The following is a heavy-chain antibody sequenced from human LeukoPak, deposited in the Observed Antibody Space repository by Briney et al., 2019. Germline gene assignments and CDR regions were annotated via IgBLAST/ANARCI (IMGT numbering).Heavy chain of an antibody. CDR3: ARDSPGSLVGGYGGFDY. V-gene: IGHV3-21*01. J-gene: IGHJ4*02. D-gene: IGHD1-26*01. CDR2: ISNSSSHI. Sequence: GGSLTLSCAASGLTFSSYSMIWVRQAPGKALEWVSSISNSSSHIYYADSEKGRFHIYRDNAKHSLYLQMNSQRAEHTGVYLCARDSPGSLVGGYGGFDYWGQGTLVTVSS. CDR1: GLTFSSYS.